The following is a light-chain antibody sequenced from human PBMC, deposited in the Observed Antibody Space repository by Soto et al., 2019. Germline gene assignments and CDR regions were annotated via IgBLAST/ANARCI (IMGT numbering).Light chain of an antibody. V-gene: IGKV3-20*01. Sequence: EIVLTQSPGTLSLSPGERATLSCRASQSVSSSYLAWYRQKPGQAPRLLIYGASSRATGIPDRFSGSGSGTDFTLTISRLEPEDFAVYYCQQYDSSQTFGQGTKVEIK. CDR1: QSVSSSY. CDR3: QQYDSSQT. CDR2: GAS. J-gene: IGKJ1*01.